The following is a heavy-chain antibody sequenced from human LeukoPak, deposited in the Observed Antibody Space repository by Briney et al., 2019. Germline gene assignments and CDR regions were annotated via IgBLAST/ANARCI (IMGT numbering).Heavy chain of an antibody. J-gene: IGHJ5*02. CDR3: AGRLYSGYDKNWFDP. D-gene: IGHD5-12*01. V-gene: IGHV5-51*01. Sequence: GESLKISCKGSGYSFTSYWIGWVRQMPGKGLEWMGIIYPGDSDTRYSPSFQGQVTISADKSISTAYLQWSSLKASDTAMYYCAGRLYSGYDKNWFDPWGQGTLVTVSS. CDR2: IYPGDSDT. CDR1: GYSFTSYW.